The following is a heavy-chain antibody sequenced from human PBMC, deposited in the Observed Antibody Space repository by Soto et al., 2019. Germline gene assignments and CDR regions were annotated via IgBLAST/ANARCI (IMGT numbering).Heavy chain of an antibody. D-gene: IGHD6-19*01. Sequence: DVQLLESGGGVVQSGGSRKPPCSPSGLAFRVNSWHWSRQPPGRGPEWVPAISGGGGNTYYAGSVNGRFTISRDNSRNTLYLQMHSLRDDDTALYYCAKETYGSGWTLDSWGQGTRATVSS. J-gene: IGHJ4*02. CDR3: AKETYGSGWTLDS. CDR1: GLAFRVNS. V-gene: IGHV3-23*01. CDR2: ISGGGGNT.